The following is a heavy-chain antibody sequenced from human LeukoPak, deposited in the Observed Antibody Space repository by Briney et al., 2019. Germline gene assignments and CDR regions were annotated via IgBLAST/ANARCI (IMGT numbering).Heavy chain of an antibody. D-gene: IGHD6-19*01. CDR3: AKGERAVAGIVY. CDR2: ISGSGGST. J-gene: IGHJ4*02. V-gene: IGHV3-23*01. CDR1: GFTFSSYA. Sequence: GGSLRLSRAASGFTFSSYAMSWVRQAPGKGLEWVSAISGSGGSTYYADSVKGRFTISRDNSKSTLYLQMNSLRGEDTAVYYCAKGERAVAGIVYWGQGTLVTVSS.